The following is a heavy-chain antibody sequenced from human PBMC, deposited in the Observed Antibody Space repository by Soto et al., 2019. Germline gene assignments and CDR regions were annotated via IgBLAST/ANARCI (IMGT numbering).Heavy chain of an antibody. V-gene: IGHV3-66*01. CDR1: GFTVSSSF. D-gene: IGHD2-21*01. CDR2: IYRDGKT. CDR3: ARDIPEERDVTWGAFDV. Sequence: EVQLVESGGGLVQPGGSLRLSCLASGFTVSSSFMNWVRQAPGKGLEWVSVIYRDGKTFYADSVKGRFTISRDKAKNTLYLQMRGLRVWDTAVYSCARDIPEERDVTWGAFDVWGQWTMVTVSS. J-gene: IGHJ3*01.